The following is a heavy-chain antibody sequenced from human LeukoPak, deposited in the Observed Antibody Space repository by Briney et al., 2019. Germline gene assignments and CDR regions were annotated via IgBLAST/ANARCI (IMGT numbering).Heavy chain of an antibody. Sequence: QPGRSLRLSCAASGFTFSSYGMHWVRQAPGKGLEWVAAIWYDGSNKYYADSVKGRFTISRDNSKNTLYLQMNSLRAEDTAVYYCARGTTLYDSSGDDFDYWGQGTLVTVSS. D-gene: IGHD3-22*01. CDR2: IWYDGSNK. CDR1: GFTFSSYG. V-gene: IGHV3-33*01. J-gene: IGHJ4*02. CDR3: ARGTTLYDSSGDDFDY.